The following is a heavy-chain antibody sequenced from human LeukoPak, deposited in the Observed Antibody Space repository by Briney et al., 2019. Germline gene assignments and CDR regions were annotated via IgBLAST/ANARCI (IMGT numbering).Heavy chain of an antibody. CDR1: GGTFSSYA. J-gene: IGHJ4*02. CDR3: AREVGGDYKISY. D-gene: IGHD2-21*01. Sequence: SVKVSCKACGGTFSSYAISWVRQAPGQWLEWMGRIIPILGIANYAQKFQGRVTITADKSTSTAYMELSSLRSEDTAVYYCAREVGGDYKISYWGQGTLVTVSS. V-gene: IGHV1-69*04. CDR2: IIPILGIA.